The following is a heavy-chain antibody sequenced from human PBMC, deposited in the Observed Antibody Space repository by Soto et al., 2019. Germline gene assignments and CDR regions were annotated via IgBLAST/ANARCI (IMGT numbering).Heavy chain of an antibody. V-gene: IGHV4-30-4*01. CDR3: ARGRYCLTGRCFPNWFDS. CDR2: IYYSGST. D-gene: IGHD7-27*01. Sequence: SETLPLTCTVSGGSISSGDYYWSWIRQPPGKGLEWIGYIYYSGSTYYNPSFESRVAISVDTSKSQFSLNVTSVTAADTAVYFCARGRYCLTGRCFPNWFDSWGQGALVTVSS. J-gene: IGHJ5*01. CDR1: GGSISSGDYY.